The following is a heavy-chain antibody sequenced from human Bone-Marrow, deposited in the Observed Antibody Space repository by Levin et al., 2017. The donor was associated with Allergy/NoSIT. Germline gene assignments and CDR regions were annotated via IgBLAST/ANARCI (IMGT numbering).Heavy chain of an antibody. CDR3: ARREGGYIYNYAVDY. D-gene: IGHD5-18*01. V-gene: IGHV1-46*03. CDR2: INPGGGST. J-gene: IGHJ4*02. CDR1: GYTFTSYY. Sequence: PGESLKISCKASGYTFTSYYMHWVRQAPGQGLEWMGVINPGGGSTTYAQKFQGRVTLTRDTSTSTVYLELISLRSEDTAVYYCARREGGYIYNYAVDYWGQGTLVTVSS.